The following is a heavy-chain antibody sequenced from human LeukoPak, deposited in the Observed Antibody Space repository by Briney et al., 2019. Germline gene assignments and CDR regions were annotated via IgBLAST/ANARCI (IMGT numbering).Heavy chain of an antibody. CDR2: INHSGST. CDR1: GGSFSGYY. Sequence: SETLSLTCAVYGGSFSGYYWSWIRQPPGKGLEWIGEINHSGSTNYNPSLKSRVTISVDTSKNQFSLKLSSVTAADTAVYYCARQVRKRGIAVAGTPGWFDPWGQGTLVTVSS. D-gene: IGHD6-19*01. J-gene: IGHJ5*02. V-gene: IGHV4-34*01. CDR3: ARQVRKRGIAVAGTPGWFDP.